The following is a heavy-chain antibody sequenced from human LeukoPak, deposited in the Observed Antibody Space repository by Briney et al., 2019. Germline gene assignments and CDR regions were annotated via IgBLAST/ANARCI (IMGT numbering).Heavy chain of an antibody. CDR2: IYSGGST. D-gene: IGHD5-24*01. V-gene: IGHV3-66*01. Sequence: GGSLRLSCAASGFTFTSSSMHWVRQAPGKGLEWVSVIYSGGSTYYADSVKGRFTISRDNSKNTLYLQMNSLRAEDTAVYYCARDEITWGQGTLVTVSS. CDR1: GFTFTSSS. J-gene: IGHJ5*02. CDR3: ARDEIT.